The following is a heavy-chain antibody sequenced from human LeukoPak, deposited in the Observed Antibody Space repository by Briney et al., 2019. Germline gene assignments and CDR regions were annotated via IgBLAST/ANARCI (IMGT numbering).Heavy chain of an antibody. CDR1: GYTFTGYY. Sequence: ASVKVSCKASGYTFTGYYMTWVRQAPGQGLEWMGWINPNSGGTNYAQKSQGRVTMTRDTSISTAYMELSRLKSDDTAVYYCARSKRADCDNTRCSSPEGKGWSMDVWGQGTTVTVSS. CDR2: INPNSGGT. CDR3: ARSKRADCDNTRCSSPEGKGWSMDV. J-gene: IGHJ6*02. V-gene: IGHV1-2*02. D-gene: IGHD2-2*01.